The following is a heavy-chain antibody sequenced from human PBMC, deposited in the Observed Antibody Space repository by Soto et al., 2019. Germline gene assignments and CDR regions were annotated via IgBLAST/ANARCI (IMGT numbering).Heavy chain of an antibody. CDR2: INAGNGNT. V-gene: IGHV1-3*01. D-gene: IGHD3-9*01. CDR1: GYTFTSYA. J-gene: IGHJ4*02. CDR3: AREYCDISTGYGNNFDY. Sequence: QVQLVQSGAEVKKPGASVKVSCKASGYTFTSYAMHWVRQAPGQRLEWMGWINAGNGNTKYSQKFQGRVTITRDTSASTAYMELSSRRSEDTAVYYCAREYCDISTGYGNNFDYWGQGTLVTVSS.